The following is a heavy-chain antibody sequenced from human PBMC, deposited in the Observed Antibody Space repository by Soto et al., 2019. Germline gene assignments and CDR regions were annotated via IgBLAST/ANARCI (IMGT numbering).Heavy chain of an antibody. CDR2: IIPIFGTA. Sequence: SVKVSCKASGGTFSSYAISWVRQAPGQGLEWMGGIIPIFGTANYAQKFQGRVTITADESTSTAYMELSSLRSEDTAVYYCAPGHSSRGDYYGMDVWGQGTTVTVSS. CDR3: APGHSSRGDYYGMDV. V-gene: IGHV1-69*13. CDR1: GGTFSSYA. D-gene: IGHD6-13*01. J-gene: IGHJ6*02.